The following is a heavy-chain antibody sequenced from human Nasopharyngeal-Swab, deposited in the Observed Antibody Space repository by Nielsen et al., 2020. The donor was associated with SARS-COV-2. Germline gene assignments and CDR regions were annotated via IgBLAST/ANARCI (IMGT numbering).Heavy chain of an antibody. J-gene: IGHJ4*02. Sequence: GSLRLSCAVSGGSISSSNWWRWVRQPPGKGLEWSGEIYHSGSTNYNPSLKSRVTISVDKSKNQFSLKLSSVTAADTAVYYCARVPPRYCSGTSCYTTPGDYWGQGTLVTVSS. D-gene: IGHD2-2*02. CDR3: ARVPPRYCSGTSCYTTPGDY. CDR2: IYHSGST. V-gene: IGHV4-4*02. CDR1: GGSISSSNW.